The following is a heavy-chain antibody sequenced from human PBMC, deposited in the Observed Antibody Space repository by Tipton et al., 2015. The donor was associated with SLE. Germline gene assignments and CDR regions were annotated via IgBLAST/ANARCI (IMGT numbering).Heavy chain of an antibody. V-gene: IGHV4-38-2*01. D-gene: IGHD6-13*01. Sequence: TLSLTCAVSGYSISSGYYWGWIRQPPRKGLEWIGSIYHSGSTYYNPSLKSRVTISVDTSKNQFSLKLSSVTAADTAVYYCARGGIADPFDYWGQGTLVTVSS. CDR3: ARGGIADPFDY. CDR2: IYHSGST. CDR1: GYSISSGYY. J-gene: IGHJ4*02.